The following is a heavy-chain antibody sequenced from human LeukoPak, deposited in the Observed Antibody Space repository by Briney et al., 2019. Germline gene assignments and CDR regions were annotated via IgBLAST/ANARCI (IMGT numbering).Heavy chain of an antibody. CDR3: ARDRGNGWAFDY. D-gene: IGHD6-19*01. J-gene: IGHJ4*02. V-gene: IGHV4-39*02. CDR1: GGSISSTSYY. Sequence: SETLSLTCTVSGGSISSTSYYWGWIPQPPGKGLEWIGSVYRTGSTHYNPSLNSRVTISVDTSKNQPSLKLTSVTAADTAVYHCARDRGNGWAFDYWGQGTLVTVSS. CDR2: VYRTGST.